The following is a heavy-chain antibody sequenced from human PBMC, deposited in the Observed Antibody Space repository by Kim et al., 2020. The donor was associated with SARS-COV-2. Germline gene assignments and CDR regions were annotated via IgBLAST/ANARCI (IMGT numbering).Heavy chain of an antibody. J-gene: IGHJ2*01. CDR3: AKDTATTSSITARGGRGDWYFDL. Sequence: GGSLRLSCAASGFTFDDYAMHWVRQAPGKGLEWVSGISWNSGSIGYADSVKGRFTISRDNAKNSLYLQMNSLRAEDTALYYCAKDTATTSSITARGGRGDWYFDLWGRGTLVTVSS. CDR1: GFTFDDYA. D-gene: IGHD6-6*01. V-gene: IGHV3-9*01. CDR2: ISWNSGSI.